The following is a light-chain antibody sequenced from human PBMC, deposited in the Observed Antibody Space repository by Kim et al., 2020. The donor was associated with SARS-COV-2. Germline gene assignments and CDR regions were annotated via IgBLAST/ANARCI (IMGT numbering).Light chain of an antibody. V-gene: IGKV3-20*01. Sequence: LSPGERAPRSCRASQSVSSSYLDWCQQKPGQAPRLLIHGASSRATGIPDRFSGSGSGTDFSLTISRLEPEDFAVYYCQQYGSSPRTFGQGTKLEI. CDR2: GAS. CDR1: QSVSSSY. J-gene: IGKJ2*01. CDR3: QQYGSSPRT.